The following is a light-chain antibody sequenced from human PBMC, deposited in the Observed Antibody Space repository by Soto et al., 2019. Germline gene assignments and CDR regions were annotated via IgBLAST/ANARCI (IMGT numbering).Light chain of an antibody. V-gene: IGKV1-6*01. CDR2: GAS. CDR1: QGIRND. J-gene: IGKJ1*01. CDR3: LQDYNFPWT. Sequence: AIQMTQSPSSLSASVGDRVSITCRASQGIRNDLGWYQQKPGKAPKLLIYGASSLQSGVPSRFSGSGSGTDFTLTISSLQPEDFAPYYCLQDYNFPWTFGLGTKVEIK.